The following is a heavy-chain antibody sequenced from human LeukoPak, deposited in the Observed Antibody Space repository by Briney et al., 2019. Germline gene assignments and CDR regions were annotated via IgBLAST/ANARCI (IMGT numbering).Heavy chain of an antibody. D-gene: IGHD3-10*01. Sequence: PGGSLRLSCAASGFTVNRNYMIWVRQAPGKGLECVSVIYSGGTTWYADSVKGRFTISRDTNTLYLQMNSLRAEDTAVYYCARKSDSLLVREGDCWGQETLVTVSS. J-gene: IGHJ4*02. CDR1: GFTVNRNY. V-gene: IGHV3-66*01. CDR2: IYSGGTT. CDR3: ARKSDSLLVREGDC.